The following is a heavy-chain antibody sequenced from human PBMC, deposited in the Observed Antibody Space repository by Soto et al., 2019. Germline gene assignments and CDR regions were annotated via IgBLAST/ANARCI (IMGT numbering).Heavy chain of an antibody. V-gene: IGHV3-33*01. Sequence: PGGSLRLSCVGSGFTFSRYGMHWLRQAPGEGLEWMAVIVNDGSDRDYAASVAGRFTISRDNSKNTLYLQMDNLGVDDTAMYYCARDDDYEANALDYQGQGTLVPLST. D-gene: IGHD4-17*01. CDR2: IVNDGSDR. CDR3: ARDDDYEANALDY. CDR1: GFTFSRYG. J-gene: IGHJ4*02.